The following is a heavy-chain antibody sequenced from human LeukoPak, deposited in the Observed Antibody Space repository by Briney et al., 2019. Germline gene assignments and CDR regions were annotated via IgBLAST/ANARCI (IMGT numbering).Heavy chain of an antibody. D-gene: IGHD3-10*01. CDR2: INPSGGST. CDR1: GYTFTSYY. V-gene: IGHV1-46*01. J-gene: IGHJ4*02. CDR3: ARLPRNYYGSGSYGGYFDY. Sequence: ASVKVSCKASGYTFTSYYMHWVRQAPGQGLEWMGIINPSGGSTSYAQKFQGRVTMTRDTSTSTVYMELSSLRSEDTAVYYCARLPRNYYGSGSYGGYFDYWGQGTLATVSS.